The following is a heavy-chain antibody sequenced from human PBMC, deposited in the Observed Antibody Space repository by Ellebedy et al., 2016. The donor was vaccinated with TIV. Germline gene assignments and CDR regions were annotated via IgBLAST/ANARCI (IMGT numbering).Heavy chain of an antibody. D-gene: IGHD3-10*01. J-gene: IGHJ4*02. Sequence: AASVKVSCKASGYTFTNYHINWVRQASGQGLEWMGWMDPKNGGTGFAQRFQGRVGMSRDTSISTAYMELSILQYDDTAVYYCARSVDAGVDYWGQGSLVTVSS. CDR2: MDPKNGGT. CDR1: GYTFTNYH. CDR3: ARSVDAGVDY. V-gene: IGHV1-8*01.